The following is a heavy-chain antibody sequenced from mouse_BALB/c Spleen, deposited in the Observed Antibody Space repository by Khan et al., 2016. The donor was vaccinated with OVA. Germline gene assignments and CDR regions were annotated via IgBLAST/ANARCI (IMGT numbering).Heavy chain of an antibody. CDR1: GFSLSRYN. V-gene: IGHV2-6-4*01. Sequence: QVRLQQSGPGLVAPSQSLSITCTVSGFSLSRYNIHWVRQPPGKGLEWLGMIWGGGGTDYNSTHKSRLNISKDNSKSQVFLKMNRLQTDDTAMYYCARAYYRYDGYYAMDYWGQGTSVTVSS. J-gene: IGHJ4*01. CDR2: IWGGGGT. CDR3: ARAYYRYDGYYAMDY. D-gene: IGHD2-14*01.